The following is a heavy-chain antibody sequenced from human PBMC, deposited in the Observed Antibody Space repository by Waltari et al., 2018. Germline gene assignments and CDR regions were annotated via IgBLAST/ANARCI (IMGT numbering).Heavy chain of an antibody. CDR2: INSGGDT. CDR1: GFTVSSNY. J-gene: IGHJ2*01. CDR3: ARDVTGYYYFDL. V-gene: IGHV3-53*01. Sequence: EVQLVESGGGLIQPGGSLRLSCAASGFTVSSNYISWVRQAPGKGLEWVSVINSGGDTHYADSVKGRFTISRDNSKNTVYLQMNTLRAEDTALYYCARDVTGYYYFDLWGRGTLVTVSS.